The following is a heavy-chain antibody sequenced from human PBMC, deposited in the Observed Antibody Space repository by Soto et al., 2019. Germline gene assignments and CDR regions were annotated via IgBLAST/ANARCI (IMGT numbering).Heavy chain of an antibody. CDR2: IYYSGST. Sequence: TSXTLSLTCTVSGGSMSSYYWSRIRQPPGKGLEWIGYIYYSGSTNYNPSLKSRVTISVDTSKNQFSLKLSSVTAADTAVYYCARLYGLDAFDIWGQGTMVTVSS. CDR1: GGSMSSYY. V-gene: IGHV4-59*08. CDR3: ARLYGLDAFDI. J-gene: IGHJ3*02. D-gene: IGHD3-16*02.